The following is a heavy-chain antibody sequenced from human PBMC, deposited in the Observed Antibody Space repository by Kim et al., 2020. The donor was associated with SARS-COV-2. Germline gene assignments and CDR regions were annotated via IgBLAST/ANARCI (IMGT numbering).Heavy chain of an antibody. V-gene: IGHV4-59*09. Sequence: TNYNPSLKSRVTISVDTSKNQFSLKLSSVTAADTAVYYCARGTQAPYFDYWGQGTLVTVSS. CDR3: ARGTQAPYFDY. J-gene: IGHJ4*02. CDR2: T. D-gene: IGHD2-15*01.